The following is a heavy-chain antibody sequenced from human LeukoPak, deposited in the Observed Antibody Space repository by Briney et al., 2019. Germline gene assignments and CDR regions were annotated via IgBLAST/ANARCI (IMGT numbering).Heavy chain of an antibody. J-gene: IGHJ3*02. D-gene: IGHD3-3*01. CDR1: GYSISSGYY. V-gene: IGHV4-38-2*02. Sequence: SETLSLTCTVSGYSISSGYYWGWIRQPPGKGLEWIGSIYHSGSTYYNPSLKSRVTISVDTSKNQFSLKLSSVTAADTAVYYCARSIFGGRGAFDIWGQGTMVTVSS. CDR2: IYHSGST. CDR3: ARSIFGGRGAFDI.